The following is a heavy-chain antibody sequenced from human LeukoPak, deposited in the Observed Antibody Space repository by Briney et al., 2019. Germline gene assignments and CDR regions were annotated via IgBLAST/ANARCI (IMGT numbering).Heavy chain of an antibody. CDR3: ARSRRETYCSSTSCAKYYFDY. CDR2: INHSGST. Sequence: KPSETLSLTCAVYGGSFSGYYWSWIRQPPGKGLEWIGEINHSGSTNYNPSLNSRVTISVDTSKNQFSLKLSSVTAADTAVYYCARSRRETYCSSTSCAKYYFDYWGQGTLVTVSS. V-gene: IGHV4-34*01. J-gene: IGHJ4*02. CDR1: GGSFSGYY. D-gene: IGHD2-2*01.